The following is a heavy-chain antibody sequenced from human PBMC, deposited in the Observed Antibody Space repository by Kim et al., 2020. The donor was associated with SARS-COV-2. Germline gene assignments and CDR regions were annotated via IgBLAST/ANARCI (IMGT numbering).Heavy chain of an antibody. D-gene: IGHD4-17*01. CDR3: ARGITVTAFDY. J-gene: IGHJ4*02. V-gene: IGHV3-21*01. Sequence: GGSLRLSCAASGFTFSTYSMNWVRQAPGKGLEWVSSISGSSNYIYYADSVKGRFTISRDNAKNSLYLQMNSLRAEDTAVYYCARGITVTAFDYWGQGTLVTVSS. CDR1: GFTFSTYS. CDR2: ISGSSNYI.